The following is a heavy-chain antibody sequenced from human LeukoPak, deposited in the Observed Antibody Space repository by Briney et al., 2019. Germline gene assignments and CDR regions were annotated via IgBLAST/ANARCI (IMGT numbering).Heavy chain of an antibody. CDR1: GFSVINAW. CDR3: LIFPGR. D-gene: IGHD3-3*01. Sequence: PGGSLRLSCAASGFSVINAWMSWVRQAPGQGLEWVGRIKSRADGGTTGYAAPVEGRFSISRDDSETTLYLQMNSLQIDDTALYYCLIFPGRWGQGTLVPVSS. J-gene: IGHJ4*02. CDR2: IKSRADGGTT. V-gene: IGHV3-15*05.